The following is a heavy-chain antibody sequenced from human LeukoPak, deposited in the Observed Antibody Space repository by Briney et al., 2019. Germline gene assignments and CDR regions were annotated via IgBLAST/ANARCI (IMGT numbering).Heavy chain of an antibody. Sequence: PSETLSLTCTVSGGSISSSSYYWGWIRQPPGKGLEWIGSIYYSGSTYYNPSLKSRVTISVDTSKNQFSLKLSSVTAADTAVYYCAKEFGYSYGYSWFDPWGQGTLVTVSS. J-gene: IGHJ5*02. CDR1: GGSISSSSYY. CDR2: IYYSGST. CDR3: AKEFGYSYGYSWFDP. D-gene: IGHD5-18*01. V-gene: IGHV4-39*07.